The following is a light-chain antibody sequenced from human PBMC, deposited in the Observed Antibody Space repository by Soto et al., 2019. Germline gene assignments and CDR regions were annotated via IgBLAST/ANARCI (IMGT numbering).Light chain of an antibody. V-gene: IGLV1-40*01. Sequence: QSALTQPPSVSGAPGQRVTISCTGSSSNIGAGYDVHWYQQLPGTAPKLLIYGNSNRPSGVPDRFSGSKSGTSASLAITGRQAEDEADYYCQSYDSSLSSWVFGGGTKVTVL. CDR3: QSYDSSLSSWV. CDR2: GNS. CDR1: SSNIGAGYD. J-gene: IGLJ3*02.